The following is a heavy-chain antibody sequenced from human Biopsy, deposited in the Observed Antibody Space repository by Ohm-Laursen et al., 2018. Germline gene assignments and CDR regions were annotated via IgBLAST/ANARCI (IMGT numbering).Heavy chain of an antibody. J-gene: IGHJ4*02. CDR3: VKDRGGARASFHY. V-gene: IGHV3-7*03. CDR2: INQDGSEK. D-gene: IGHD3-16*01. CDR1: RFTFSRYW. Sequence: GSLRLSCTASRFTFSRYWMNWVRQAPGKGLEWVANINQDGSEKYYVDSVKGRFTISRDNARKTLFLQMNSLRPEDTALYYCVKDRGGARASFHYWGQGIRVAVSS.